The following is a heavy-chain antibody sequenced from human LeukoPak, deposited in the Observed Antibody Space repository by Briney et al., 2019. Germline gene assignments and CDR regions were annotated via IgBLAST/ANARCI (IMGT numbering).Heavy chain of an antibody. V-gene: IGHV4-38-2*02. CDR1: GYSISSGYH. D-gene: IGHD6-13*01. Sequence: PSETLSLTCTVSGYSISSGYHWGWIRQPPGKGREWIGSIYHSGSTYYIPSLKSRVTISVDTSKNQFSLKLSSVTAVDTAVYYCARGAYSSSWNLRWDYYYMDVWGKGTTVTVSS. J-gene: IGHJ6*03. CDR3: ARGAYSSSWNLRWDYYYMDV. CDR2: IYHSGST.